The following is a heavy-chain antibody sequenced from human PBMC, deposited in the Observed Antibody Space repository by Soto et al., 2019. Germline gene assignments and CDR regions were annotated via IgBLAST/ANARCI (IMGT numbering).Heavy chain of an antibody. D-gene: IGHD4-17*01. V-gene: IGHV3-23*01. CDR3: ARSSPPIDYGGFYFDY. J-gene: IGHJ4*02. CDR1: GFTFSNYF. Sequence: GGSLRLSCAASGFTFSNYFLNWVRQAPGKGLEWVSAICGSGGSTYYADSVKGRFTISRDNSKNTLYLQMNSLRAEDTAVYYCARSSPPIDYGGFYFDYWGQGTLVTVSS. CDR2: ICGSGGST.